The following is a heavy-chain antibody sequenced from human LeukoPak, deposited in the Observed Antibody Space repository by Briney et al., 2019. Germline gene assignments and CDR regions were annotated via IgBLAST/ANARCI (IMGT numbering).Heavy chain of an antibody. CDR3: ARGPNTVARYNWFDP. D-gene: IGHD4-23*01. V-gene: IGHV4-61*02. Sequence: SETLSLTCTVSGGSISSGSYYWSWIRQPAGKGLEWIGRIYTSGSTNYNPSLKSRVTISVDTSKNQFSLKLSSVTAADTAVYYCARGPNTVARYNWFDPWGQGTLVTVSS. CDR1: GGSISSGSYY. J-gene: IGHJ5*02. CDR2: IYTSGST.